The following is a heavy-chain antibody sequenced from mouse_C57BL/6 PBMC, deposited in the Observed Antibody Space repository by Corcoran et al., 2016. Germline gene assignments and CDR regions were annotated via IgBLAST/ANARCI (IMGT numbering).Heavy chain of an antibody. J-gene: IGHJ4*01. D-gene: IGHD1-1*01. CDR1: GYTFTTYG. V-gene: IGHV9-3*01. CDR2: INTYSGVP. Sequence: QIQLVQSGPAMKKPGETVKLSCKASGYTFTTYGMSWVKQAPGQGFKWMGWINTYSGVPTYADDFKGRFAFSLETSARTAYLQINNLKNEDTATYFCARSTVVAMDYWGQGTSVTVSS. CDR3: ARSTVVAMDY.